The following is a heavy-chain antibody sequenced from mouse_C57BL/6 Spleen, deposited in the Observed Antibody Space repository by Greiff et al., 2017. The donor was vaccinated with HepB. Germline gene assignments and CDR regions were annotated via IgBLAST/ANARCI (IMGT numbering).Heavy chain of an antibody. D-gene: IGHD1-1*01. CDR2: IYPGDGAT. CDR1: GYAFSSSW. J-gene: IGHJ3*01. Sequence: QVQLKQSGPELVKPGASVKISCKASGYAFSSSWMNWVKQRPGKGLEWIGRIYPGDGATNYNGKFKGKATLTADKSSSTAYMQLSSLTSEDSAVYFCAREGGPSSPAWFAYWGQGTLVTVSA. V-gene: IGHV1-82*01. CDR3: AREGGPSSPAWFAY.